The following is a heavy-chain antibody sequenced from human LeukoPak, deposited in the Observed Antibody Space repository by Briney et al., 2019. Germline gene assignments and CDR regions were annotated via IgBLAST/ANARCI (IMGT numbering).Heavy chain of an antibody. V-gene: IGHV4-34*01. D-gene: IGHD3-22*01. CDR3: ARGNPEGSSGYQIDY. Sequence: SETLSLTCAVYGGSFSGYYWSWLRQPPGKGLEWIGEINHSGSTNYNPSLKSRVTISVDTSKNQFSLKLSSVTAADTAVYYCARGNPEGSSGYQIDYWGQGTLVTVSS. CDR2: INHSGST. CDR1: GGSFSGYY. J-gene: IGHJ4*02.